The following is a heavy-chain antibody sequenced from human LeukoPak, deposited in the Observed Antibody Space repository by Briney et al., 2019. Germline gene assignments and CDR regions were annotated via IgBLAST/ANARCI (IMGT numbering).Heavy chain of an antibody. CDR3: ARRTPGYCSGGSCYSGDY. D-gene: IGHD2-15*01. CDR1: GGSFSGYY. CDR2: IYYSGST. V-gene: IGHV4-34*01. Sequence: ASETLSLTCAVYGGSFSGYYWSWIRQPPGKGLEWIGSIYYSGSTYYNPSLKSRVTISVDTSKNQFSLKLSSVTAADTAVYYCARRTPGYCSGGSCYSGDYWGQGTLVTVSS. J-gene: IGHJ4*02.